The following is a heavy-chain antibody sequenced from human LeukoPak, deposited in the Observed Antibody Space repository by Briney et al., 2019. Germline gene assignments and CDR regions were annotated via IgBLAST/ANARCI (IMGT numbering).Heavy chain of an antibody. D-gene: IGHD3-22*01. J-gene: IGHJ5*02. CDR1: GFTFSNHA. CDR3: ASADYYDSSGPNWFDP. Sequence: GGSLRLSCAASGFTFSNHAMNWVRQAPGKGLEWVSDISGSGGTTYYADSVKGRFTISRDNSKNTLHLQMNSLRVEDTAVYYCASADYYDSSGPNWFDPWGQGTLVTVSS. CDR2: ISGSGGTT. V-gene: IGHV3-23*01.